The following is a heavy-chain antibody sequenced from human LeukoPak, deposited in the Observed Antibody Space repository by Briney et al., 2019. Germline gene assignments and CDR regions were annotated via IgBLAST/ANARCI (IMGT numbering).Heavy chain of an antibody. D-gene: IGHD6-13*01. CDR2: ISGSGGST. CDR1: GFTFSSYA. J-gene: IGHJ4*02. CDR3: AKPSERYSSSSPFDY. V-gene: IGHV3-23*01. Sequence: GGSLRLTCAASGFTFSSYAMSWVRQAPGKGLEWVSAISGSGGSTYYADSVKGRFTISRDNSKNTLYLQMNSLRAEDTAVYYCAKPSERYSSSSPFDYWAREPWSPSPQ.